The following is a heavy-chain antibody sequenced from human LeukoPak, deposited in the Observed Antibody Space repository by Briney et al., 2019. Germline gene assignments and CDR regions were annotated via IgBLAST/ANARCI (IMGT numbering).Heavy chain of an antibody. V-gene: IGHV4-39*01. Sequence: PSETLSLTCTVSGGSISINTYYWGWIRQSPGKGLDWIGSTFYKRRNYYNPALKSLTTISVNTTKNLYSQKLSSIPADNAAFYFCARSRYYDGSGYFFDYWGEGILVTVSS. CDR2: TFYKRRN. J-gene: IGHJ4*02. D-gene: IGHD3-22*01. CDR3: ARSRYYDGSGYFFDY. CDR1: GGSISINTYY.